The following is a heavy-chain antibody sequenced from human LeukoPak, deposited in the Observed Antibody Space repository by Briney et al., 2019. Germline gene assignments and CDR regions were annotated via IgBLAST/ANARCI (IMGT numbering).Heavy chain of an antibody. CDR2: ITYIGST. V-gene: IGHV4-59*08. J-gene: IGHJ5*02. D-gene: IGHD4-17*01. CDR3: ARRCYLATVSWFDP. Sequence: SETLSLTCTVSGGSISSYYWSWIRQPPGKGLEWIGYITYIGSTTYNPSLKSRVTISVDTSKNQFSLNLNSVTAADTAVYYCARRCYLATVSWFDPWGQGTLVTVSS. CDR1: GGSISSYY.